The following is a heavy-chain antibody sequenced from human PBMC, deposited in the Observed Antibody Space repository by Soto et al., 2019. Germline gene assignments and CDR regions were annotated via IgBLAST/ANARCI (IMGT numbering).Heavy chain of an antibody. D-gene: IGHD2-15*01. CDR2: ISGSGGDT. CDR1: GFTFTNYA. CDR3: ARSPWYFPISYLDP. V-gene: IGHV3-23*01. J-gene: IGHJ5*02. Sequence: GGSLRLSCAASGFTFTNYAMRWVRQAPGNGLEWLSAISGSGGDTYYADSVKGRFTLSSDNSNSTLFLHMNSLRAADTDVYYCARSPWYFPISYLDPWGQGTLVTVSS.